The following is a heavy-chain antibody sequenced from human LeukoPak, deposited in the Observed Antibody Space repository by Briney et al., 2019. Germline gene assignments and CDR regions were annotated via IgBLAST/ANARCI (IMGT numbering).Heavy chain of an antibody. D-gene: IGHD6-13*01. CDR2: IYHSGST. V-gene: IGHV4-30-2*01. CDR3: ARGIAAANWFDP. CDR1: GGSISSGGYS. J-gene: IGHJ5*02. Sequence: SQTLSLTCAASGGSISSGGYSWSWIRQPPGKGLEWIGYIYHSGSTYYNPSLKSRVTISVDRSKNQFSLKLSSVTAADTAVYYCARGIAAANWFDPWGQGTLVTVSS.